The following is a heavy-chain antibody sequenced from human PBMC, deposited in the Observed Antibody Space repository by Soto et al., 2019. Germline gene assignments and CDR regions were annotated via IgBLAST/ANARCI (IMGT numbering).Heavy chain of an antibody. J-gene: IGHJ4*02. V-gene: IGHV4-59*01. D-gene: IGHD3-22*01. Sequence: QVQLQESGPGLVKPSETLSLTCAVSGDSISSYYCMWIRQPPGKGLESIGYLYYGRSATYNHSLKSRVTLSVDTSTNQCSLTLSSMTAADTAVYYCALRSMAVVPEYWGQGTLVTVSS. CDR1: GDSISSYY. CDR2: LYYGRSA. CDR3: ALRSMAVVPEY.